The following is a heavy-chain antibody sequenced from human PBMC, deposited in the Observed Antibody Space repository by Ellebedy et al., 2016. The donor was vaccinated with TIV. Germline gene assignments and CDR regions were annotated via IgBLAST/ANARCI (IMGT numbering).Heavy chain of an antibody. V-gene: IGHV1-46*01. J-gene: IGHJ3*02. CDR1: GSTSTSYD. Sequence: ASVKVSCXASGSTSTSYDLNWVRQATGQGLEWMGIINPSGGSTSYAQKFQGRVTMTRDTSTSTVYMELSSLRSEDTAVYYCAVAQTRPGDAFDIWGQGTMVTVSS. CDR2: INPSGGST. CDR3: AVAQTRPGDAFDI.